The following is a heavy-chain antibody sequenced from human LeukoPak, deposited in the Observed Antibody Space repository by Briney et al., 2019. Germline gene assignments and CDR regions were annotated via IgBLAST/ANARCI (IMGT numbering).Heavy chain of an antibody. CDR2: ISSSSSYI. CDR3: ARPAANYCSGGSCYFDY. CDR1: GFAFSSYS. Sequence: PGGSLRLSGAASGFAFSSYSMNWVRQAPGKGLEWVSSISSSSSYIYYADSVKGRFTISRDNAKNSLYLQMNSLRAEDTAVYYCARPAANYCSGGSCYFDYWGQGTLVTVSS. V-gene: IGHV3-21*01. J-gene: IGHJ4*02. D-gene: IGHD2-15*01.